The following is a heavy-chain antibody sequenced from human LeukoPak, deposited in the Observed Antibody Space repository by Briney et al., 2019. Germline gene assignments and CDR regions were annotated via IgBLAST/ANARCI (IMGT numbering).Heavy chain of an antibody. CDR2: INHSGGT. CDR1: GGSFSGYY. D-gene: IGHD2-2*01. Sequence: SETLSLTCAVYGGSFSGYYWSWIRQPPGKGLEWIGEINHSGGTNYNPSLKSRVTTSVDTSKNQFSLKLSSVTAADTAVYYCAGRRSCTSCYVTFDYWGQGTLVTVSS. CDR3: AGRRSCTSCYVTFDY. J-gene: IGHJ4*02. V-gene: IGHV4-34*01.